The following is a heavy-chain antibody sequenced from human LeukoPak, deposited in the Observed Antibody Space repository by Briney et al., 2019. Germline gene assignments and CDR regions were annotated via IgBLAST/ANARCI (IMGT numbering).Heavy chain of an antibody. Sequence: SETLSLTCTVSGGSISSYYWTWIRQPPGKGLERIGYIYYTGATNYNPSLKRRVTISVDTSNNHFSLKLTSVTAADTAVYYCAKYGGSGWVIDYWGQGTLVTVSS. CDR1: GGSISSYY. CDR3: AKYGGSGWVIDY. CDR2: IYYTGAT. D-gene: IGHD6-19*01. J-gene: IGHJ4*02. V-gene: IGHV4-59*08.